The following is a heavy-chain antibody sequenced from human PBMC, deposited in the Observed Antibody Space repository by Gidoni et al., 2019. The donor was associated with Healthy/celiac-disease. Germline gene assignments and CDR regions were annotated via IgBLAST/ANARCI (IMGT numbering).Heavy chain of an antibody. Sequence: EVQLVESGGGLVKPGGSLRLSCAASGFTFSSYSMNWVRQAPGKGLEWVSSISSSSSYIYYADSVKGRFTISRDNAKNSLYLQMNSLRAEDTAVYYCARDRGYYDSIPPDAFDIWGQGTMVAVSS. D-gene: IGHD3-22*01. CDR1: GFTFSSYS. V-gene: IGHV3-21*01. CDR3: ARDRGYYDSIPPDAFDI. CDR2: ISSSSSYI. J-gene: IGHJ3*02.